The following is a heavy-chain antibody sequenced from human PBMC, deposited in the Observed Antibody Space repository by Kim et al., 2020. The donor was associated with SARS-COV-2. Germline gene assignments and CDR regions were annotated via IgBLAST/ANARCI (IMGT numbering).Heavy chain of an antibody. CDR2: ISYDGSNK. Sequence: GGSLRLSCAASGFTFSSYAMHWVRQAPGKGLEWVAVISYDGSNKYYADSVKGRFTISRDNSKNTLYLQMNSLRAEDTAVYYCARRRSGSYRGGFDYWGQGTLGTVSS. CDR3: ARRRSGSYRGGFDY. J-gene: IGHJ4*02. D-gene: IGHD3-10*01. V-gene: IGHV3-30*04. CDR1: GFTFSSYA.